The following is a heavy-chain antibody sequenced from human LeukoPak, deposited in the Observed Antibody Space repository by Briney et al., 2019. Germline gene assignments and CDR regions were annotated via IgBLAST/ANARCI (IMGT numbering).Heavy chain of an antibody. CDR1: GYTFTSYG. Sequence: AGVKVSCQASGYTFTSYGISWVRQAPAQGVEWMGWISAYNGNTNYAQKLQGRVTMTTDTSTSTDYMELRSVRYDDTVVYYCAREGRYSCDYWGQRTPVTVSS. CDR2: ISAYNGNT. J-gene: IGHJ4*02. CDR3: AREGRYSCDY. V-gene: IGHV1-18*01. D-gene: IGHD3-16*02.